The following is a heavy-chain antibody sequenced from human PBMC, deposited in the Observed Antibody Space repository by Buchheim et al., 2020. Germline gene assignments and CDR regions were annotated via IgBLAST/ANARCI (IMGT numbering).Heavy chain of an antibody. CDR1: GFTFSSYA. V-gene: IGHV3-23*01. Sequence: EVQLLESGGGLVQPGGSLRLSCAASGFTFSSYAMSWVRQAPGKGLEWVSAISGSGGSTYYADSVKGRFTISRDTSKNTLYLQMNSLRAEDTAVYYCAKVPSLGYCSGGSCYTPFFDYWGQGTL. D-gene: IGHD2-15*01. CDR2: ISGSGGST. CDR3: AKVPSLGYCSGGSCYTPFFDY. J-gene: IGHJ4*02.